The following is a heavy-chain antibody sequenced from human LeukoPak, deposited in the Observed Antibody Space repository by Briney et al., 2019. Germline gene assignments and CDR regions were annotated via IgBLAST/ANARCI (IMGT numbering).Heavy chain of an antibody. D-gene: IGHD3-16*02. CDR3: ARGRYRHYFDY. J-gene: IGHJ4*02. CDR2: SSSSGRTI. V-gene: IGHV3-48*03. CDR1: GFSFSSYE. Sequence: PGGSLRLSCAASGFSFSSYEMNWVRQAPGKGLEWVSYSSSSGRTIYYADSVKGRFTISRDNAKNSLYLQMNSLRAEDTAVYYCARGRYRHYFDYWDQGTLVTVSS.